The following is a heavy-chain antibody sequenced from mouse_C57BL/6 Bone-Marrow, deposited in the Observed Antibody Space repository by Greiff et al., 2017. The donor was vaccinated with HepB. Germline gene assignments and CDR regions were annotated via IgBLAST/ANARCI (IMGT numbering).Heavy chain of an antibody. D-gene: IGHD2-5*01. Sequence: QVQLQQPGAELVRPGSSVKLSCKASGYTFTSYWMHWVKQRPIQGLEWIGNIDPSDSETHYNQKFKDKATLTVDKSSSTAYMQLSSLTSEDSAVYCCARSEVYVSNWYYYAMDYWGQGTSVTVSS. V-gene: IGHV1-52*01. CDR3: ARSEVYVSNWYYYAMDY. J-gene: IGHJ4*01. CDR2: IDPSDSET. CDR1: GYTFTSYW.